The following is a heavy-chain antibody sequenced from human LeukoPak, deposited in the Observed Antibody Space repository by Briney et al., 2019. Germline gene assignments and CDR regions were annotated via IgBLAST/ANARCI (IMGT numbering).Heavy chain of an antibody. CDR1: GFTFSSYA. V-gene: IGHV3-23*01. J-gene: IGHJ4*02. Sequence: GGSLRLSCAASGFTFSSYAMSWVRQAPGKGLEWVSAISGSGGSTYYADSVKGRFTISRDNSKNTLYLQMNSLRAEDTAVYYCAYTYSSSFYYFDYWGQGTLVTVSS. CDR2: ISGSGGST. D-gene: IGHD6-6*01. CDR3: AYTYSSSFYYFDY.